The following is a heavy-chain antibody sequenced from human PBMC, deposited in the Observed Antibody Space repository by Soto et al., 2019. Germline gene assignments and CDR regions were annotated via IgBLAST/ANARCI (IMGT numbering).Heavy chain of an antibody. J-gene: IGHJ4*02. CDR3: ANSQGYSSSWYSY. V-gene: IGHV3-30-3*01. D-gene: IGHD6-13*01. CDR1: GFTFSSYA. CDR2: ISYDGSNK. Sequence: GGSLRLSCAASGFTFSSYAMHWVRQAPGKGLEWVAVISYDGSNKYYADSVKGRFTISRDNSKDTLYLQMNSLRAEDTAVYYCANSQGYSSSWYSYWGQGTLVTVSS.